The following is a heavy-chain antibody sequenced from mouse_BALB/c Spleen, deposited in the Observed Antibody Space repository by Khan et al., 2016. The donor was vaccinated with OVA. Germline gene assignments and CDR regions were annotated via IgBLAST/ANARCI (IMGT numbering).Heavy chain of an antibody. J-gene: IGHJ2*01. Sequence: QVQLQQSGAELVKAGASVKMSCKASGYTFTSYWMHWVKQRLGQGLEWFAETNPTNGRTYYNEKFKSKATLTVDKSSSTAYMLLSGPTFEDSAVYYCARVTKIVATYFDYWGQGTTFTVSS. V-gene: IGHV1S81*02. CDR1: GYTFTSYW. CDR3: ARVTKIVATYFDY. CDR2: TNPTNGRT. D-gene: IGHD1-1*01.